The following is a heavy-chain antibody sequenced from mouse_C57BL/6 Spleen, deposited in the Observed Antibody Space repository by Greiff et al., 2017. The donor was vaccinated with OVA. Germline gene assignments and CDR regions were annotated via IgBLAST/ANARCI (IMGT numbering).Heavy chain of an antibody. D-gene: IGHD2-1*01. J-gene: IGHJ4*01. CDR1: GFNIKDYY. Sequence: EVQLQQSGAELVRPGASVKLSCTASGFNIKDYYMHWVKQRPEQGLEWIGRIDPEDGDTEYAPKFQGKATMTADTSSNTAYLQLSSLTSEDTAVYYCTRDGNYRPYYAVDYWGQGTSVTVSS. CDR2: IDPEDGDT. CDR3: TRDGNYRPYYAVDY. V-gene: IGHV14-1*01.